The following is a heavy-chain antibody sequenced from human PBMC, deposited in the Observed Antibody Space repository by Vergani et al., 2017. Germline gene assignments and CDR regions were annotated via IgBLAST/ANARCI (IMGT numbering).Heavy chain of an antibody. V-gene: IGHV3-33*06. CDR1: GFTFNQYG. D-gene: IGHD5-24*01. CDR3: AKAGSVTSESLQYNFYMDV. J-gene: IGHJ6*03. CDR2: TWYDGNNK. Sequence: QVQLVESGGGVVQPGRSLRLSCAASGFTFNQYGMHWVRQAPGKGLEWVAVTWYDGNNKQYADSVKGRFTISRDNSKNTLDLQMNSLRTQDTAVYYCAKAGSVTSESLQYNFYMDVWGKGTTVTVS.